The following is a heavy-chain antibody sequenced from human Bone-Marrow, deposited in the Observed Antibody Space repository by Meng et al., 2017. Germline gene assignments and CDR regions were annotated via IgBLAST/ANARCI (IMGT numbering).Heavy chain of an antibody. J-gene: IGHJ6*02. CDR3: AREGYCANEICNPLYGMDV. Sequence: GESLKISCAASGFTFRNYAMSWVRQAPGKGLQWVSGVSDNGDSTYYADSVKGRFTISRDNSKDTLSLQMNSLRAEDTAVYYCAREGYCANEICNPLYGMDVWGQGTTVTVSS. CDR2: VSDNGDST. CDR1: GFTFRNYA. V-gene: IGHV3-23*01. D-gene: IGHD2-8*01.